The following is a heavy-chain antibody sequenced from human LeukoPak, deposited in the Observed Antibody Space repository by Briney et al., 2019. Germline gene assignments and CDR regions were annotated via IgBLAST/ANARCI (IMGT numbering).Heavy chain of an antibody. D-gene: IGHD3-22*01. CDR3: ARKDSRNAPFAFDI. Sequence: GRSLRLSCAASGFTFDDYAMHWVRQAPGKGLEWVSGISWNSGSIGYADSVKGRFTISRDNAKTSLYLQMNSLRAEDMALYYCARKDSRNAPFAFDIWGQGTMVSASS. V-gene: IGHV3-9*03. CDR2: ISWNSGSI. J-gene: IGHJ3*02. CDR1: GFTFDDYA.